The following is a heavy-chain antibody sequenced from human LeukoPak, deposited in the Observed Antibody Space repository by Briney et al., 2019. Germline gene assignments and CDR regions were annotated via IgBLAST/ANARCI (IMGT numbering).Heavy chain of an antibody. V-gene: IGHV1-69*05. D-gene: IGHD5-12*01. J-gene: IGHJ5*02. CDR3: ARDHRANIVATTTGNWFDP. Sequence: GSSVKVSCKASGGTLSSYAISWVRQAPGQGLEWMGGIIPIFGTANYAQKFQGRVTITTDESTSTAYMELSSLRSEDTAVYYCARDHRANIVATTTGNWFDPWGQGTLVTVSS. CDR1: GGTLSSYA. CDR2: IIPIFGTA.